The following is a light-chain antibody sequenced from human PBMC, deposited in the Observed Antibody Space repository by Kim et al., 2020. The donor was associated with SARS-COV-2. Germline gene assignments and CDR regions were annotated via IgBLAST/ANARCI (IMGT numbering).Light chain of an antibody. V-gene: IGKV3-15*01. CDR1: QSIGNN. J-gene: IGKJ1*01. Sequence: EIVMKQSPPTLSVSPGERATLSCRASQSIGNNLGWYQQRPGQAPRLLIHGASTRANGVPARFSGTGSGTEFTLTISSLQSEDFAVYYCLHYDNWPPWTFGQGTKVDIK. CDR3: LHYDNWPPWT. CDR2: GAS.